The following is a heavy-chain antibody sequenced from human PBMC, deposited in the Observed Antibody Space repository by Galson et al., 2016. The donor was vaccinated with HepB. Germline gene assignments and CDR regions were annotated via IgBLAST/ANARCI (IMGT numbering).Heavy chain of an antibody. D-gene: IGHD2-8*01. Sequence: SLRLSCAASGFTFSSYSMNWVRQAPGKGLEWVSSISSSSSYIYYADSLMGRFTISRDNAKNSLYLQMNSLRAEDTAVYYCATYVDAFDIWGRGTMVTVSS. CDR2: ISSSSSYI. CDR1: GFTFSSYS. V-gene: IGHV3-21*01. J-gene: IGHJ3*02. CDR3: ATYVDAFDI.